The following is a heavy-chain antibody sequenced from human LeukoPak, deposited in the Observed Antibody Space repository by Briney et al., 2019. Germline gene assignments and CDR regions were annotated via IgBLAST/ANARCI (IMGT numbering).Heavy chain of an antibody. CDR1: GFTFTSYD. CDR3: ARNQQQLVTPHYYYYYYMDV. V-gene: IGHV1-8*01. D-gene: IGHD6-13*01. CDR2: MNPNSGNT. J-gene: IGHJ6*03. Sequence: GASVKVSCKASGFTFTSYDINWVRQATGQGLEWMGWMNPNSGNTGYARKFQGRVTMTMDTSISTAYMELSSLRSDDTAVYYCARNQQQLVTPHYYYYYYMDVSGKRTTVTVSS.